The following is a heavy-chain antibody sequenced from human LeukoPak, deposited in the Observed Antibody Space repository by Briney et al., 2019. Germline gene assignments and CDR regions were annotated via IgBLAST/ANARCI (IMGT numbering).Heavy chain of an antibody. CDR3: TRDFSAKKATVTDI. Sequence: ASVKVSCKASGYIFLDYGISWLRQAPGQGLEWMGWVGPYNGETKYSQKFQGRVTMTTDTLTNTAFLELTNLRPDDTATYYCTRDFSAKKATVTDIWGQGTMVVVSS. CDR2: VGPYNGET. J-gene: IGHJ4*02. CDR1: GYIFLDYG. D-gene: IGHD4/OR15-4a*01. V-gene: IGHV1-18*01.